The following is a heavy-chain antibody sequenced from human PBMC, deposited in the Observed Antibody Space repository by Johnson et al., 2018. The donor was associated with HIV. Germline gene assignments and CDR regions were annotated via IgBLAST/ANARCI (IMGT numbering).Heavy chain of an antibody. CDR2: ISFDGTNE. D-gene: IGHD4-11*01. CDR3: ARRSIRSDGFDI. Sequence: QVQLVESGGGVVQPGRSVRLSCAASGLSFSDYGMHWVRQAPGKGLEWVAVISFDGTNEYYADSVKGRFTISRENSNNPLYLQMNSLRAGDTAVYYCARRSIRSDGFDIWGQGTMVTVSS. CDR1: GLSFSDYG. V-gene: IGHV3-30*04. J-gene: IGHJ3*02.